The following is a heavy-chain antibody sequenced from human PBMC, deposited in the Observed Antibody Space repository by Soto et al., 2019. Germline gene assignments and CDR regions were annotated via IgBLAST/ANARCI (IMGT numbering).Heavy chain of an antibody. CDR1: GFTFSSYG. CDR3: ARDRYSSGWYDLDY. V-gene: IGHV3-33*01. D-gene: IGHD6-19*01. Sequence: GGSLRLSCAASGFTFSSYGMHWVRQAPEKSLEWVAVIWFDGSNKYYADSVKGRFTISRDNSQNTLYLQMNSLRAEDTAVYYCARDRYSSGWYDLDYWGQGTLVTVSS. CDR2: IWFDGSNK. J-gene: IGHJ4*02.